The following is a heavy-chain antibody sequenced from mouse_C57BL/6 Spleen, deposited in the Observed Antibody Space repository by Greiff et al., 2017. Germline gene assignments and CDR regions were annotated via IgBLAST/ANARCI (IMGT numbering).Heavy chain of an antibody. CDR1: GYTFTSYW. V-gene: IGHV1-55*01. J-gene: IGHJ2*01. CDR3: ARRRSSGRDY. Sequence: VQLQQPGAELVQPGASVKMSCKASGYTFTSYWITWVKQRPGQSLEWIGDIYPGSGSTNYNEKFKSKATLTVDTSSSTAYMQLSSLTSEYSAVYYCARRRSSGRDYWGQGTTLTVSS. CDR2: IYPGSGST. D-gene: IGHD3-2*02.